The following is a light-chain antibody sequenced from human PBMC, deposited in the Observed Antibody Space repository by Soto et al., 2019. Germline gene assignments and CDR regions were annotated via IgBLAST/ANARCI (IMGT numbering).Light chain of an antibody. CDR3: ATWDGSLNGVV. Sequence: QPVLAQPPSASGTPGQRVTISCSGSSSDIGGNPVNWYQQLPGTAPKLLIYSNNQRPSGVPDRVSGSKSGTSASLAISGLQSEDEADYYCATWDGSLNGVVFGGGTQLTVL. V-gene: IGLV1-44*01. CDR1: SSDIGGNP. CDR2: SNN. J-gene: IGLJ2*01.